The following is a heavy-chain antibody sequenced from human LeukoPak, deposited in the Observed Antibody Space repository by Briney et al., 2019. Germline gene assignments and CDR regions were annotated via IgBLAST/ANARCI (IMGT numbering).Heavy chain of an antibody. V-gene: IGHV4-39*01. CDR3: ARGGVTGSDY. CDR1: GGSISSSSYY. Sequence: PSETLSLTCTVSGGSISSSSYYWGWIRQPPGKGLEWIGSIYYSGSTYYNPSLKSRVTISVDTSKNQFSLKLSSVTAADTAVYYCARGGVTGSDYWGQGTLVIVSS. D-gene: IGHD1-20*01. J-gene: IGHJ4*02. CDR2: IYYSGST.